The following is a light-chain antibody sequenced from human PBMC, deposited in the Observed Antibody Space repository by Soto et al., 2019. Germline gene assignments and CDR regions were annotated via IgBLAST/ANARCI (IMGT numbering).Light chain of an antibody. Sequence: QSALTQPASVSGSPGQSITISCTGTSSDVGAYDYVSWYQQHPGKAPKLMIYEVSGRPSGVSNRFSGSKSGNTASLTISGLQAEDEAEYYCSSHTSSSTLVVFGGGTKLTVL. V-gene: IGLV2-14*01. CDR3: SSHTSSSTLVV. J-gene: IGLJ2*01. CDR1: SSDVGAYDY. CDR2: EVS.